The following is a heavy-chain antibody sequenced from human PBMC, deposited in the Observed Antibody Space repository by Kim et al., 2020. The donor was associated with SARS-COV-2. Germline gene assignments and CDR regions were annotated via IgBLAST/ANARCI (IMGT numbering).Heavy chain of an antibody. J-gene: IGHJ4*02. CDR1: GGSISSYY. CDR2: IYYSGST. D-gene: IGHD6-6*01. CDR3: ASLGGSSSNY. Sequence: SETLSLTCTVSGGSISSYYWSWIRQPPGKGLEWIGYIYYSGSTNYNPSLKSRVTISVDTSKNQFSLKLSSVTAADTAVYYCASLGGSSSNYWGQGTLVTVSS. V-gene: IGHV4-59*01.